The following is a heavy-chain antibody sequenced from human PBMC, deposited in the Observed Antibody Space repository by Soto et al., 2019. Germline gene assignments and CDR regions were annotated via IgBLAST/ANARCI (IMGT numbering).Heavy chain of an antibody. CDR3: ARSIDP. V-gene: IGHV4-59*12. CDR2: IYYSGRT. J-gene: IGHJ5*02. CDR1: GDSISSYY. Sequence: SETLSLTCTVSGDSISSYYWSWIRQPPGKGLEWIGFIYYSGRTNYNPSLKIRVTISVDRSKNQFSLKLSSVTAADTAVYYCARSIDPWGQGTLVTVSS.